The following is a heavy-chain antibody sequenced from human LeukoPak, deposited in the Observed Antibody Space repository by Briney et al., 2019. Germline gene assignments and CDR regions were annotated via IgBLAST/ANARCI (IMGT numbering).Heavy chain of an antibody. CDR2: ISYDGSNK. CDR3: ARDPDYGDPYLDY. CDR1: GFTFSSYA. Sequence: PGGSLRLSCAASGFTFSSYAMHWVRQAPGKGLEWVAVISYDGSNKYYADSVKGRFTISRDNSKNTLCLQMNSLRAEDTAVYYCARDPDYGDPYLDYWGQGTLVTVSS. D-gene: IGHD4-17*01. V-gene: IGHV3-30-3*01. J-gene: IGHJ4*02.